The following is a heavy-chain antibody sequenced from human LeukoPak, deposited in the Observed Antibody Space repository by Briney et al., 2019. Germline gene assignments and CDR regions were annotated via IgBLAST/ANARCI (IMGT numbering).Heavy chain of an antibody. Sequence: PGRSLRLSCAASGFTXXXYGMHXXXXXPGKGLEWVAVISYXGSNKYYADSVKGRFTISRDNSKNTLYLQMNSLRAEDTAVYYCAKDNGALVVVPAANFDYWGQGTLVTVSS. D-gene: IGHD2-2*01. CDR2: ISYXGSNK. V-gene: IGHV3-30*18. J-gene: IGHJ4*02. CDR3: AKDNGALVVVPAANFDY. CDR1: GFTXXXYG.